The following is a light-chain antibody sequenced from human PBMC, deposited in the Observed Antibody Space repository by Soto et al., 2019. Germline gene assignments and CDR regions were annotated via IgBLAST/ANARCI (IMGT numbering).Light chain of an antibody. V-gene: IGKV1-5*01. CDR2: DAS. J-gene: IGKJ1*01. CDR1: HNIDRW. Sequence: PMTQSPSTLSASVGDRVTMTCRASHNIDRWWAWYQQKPGMAPKLLISDASTLESGVPSRFSGSGSGSEFTLTVSNLQPDDYATYYCQHCDTYWAFGQGTKVEIK. CDR3: QHCDTYWA.